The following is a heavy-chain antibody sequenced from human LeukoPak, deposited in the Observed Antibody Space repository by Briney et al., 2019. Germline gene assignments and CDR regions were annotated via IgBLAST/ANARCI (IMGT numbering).Heavy chain of an antibody. V-gene: IGHV4-59*01. CDR2: IYYSGST. D-gene: IGHD2-2*01. CDR3: ARVVRDIVVVPAAREADAFDI. Sequence: SETLSLTCTVSGGSISSYYWSWIRQPPGKGLEWIGYIYYSGSTNYNPSLKSRVTISVDTSKNQFSLKLSSVTAADTAVYYCARVVRDIVVVPAAREADAFDIWGRGTMVTVSS. CDR1: GGSISSYY. J-gene: IGHJ3*02.